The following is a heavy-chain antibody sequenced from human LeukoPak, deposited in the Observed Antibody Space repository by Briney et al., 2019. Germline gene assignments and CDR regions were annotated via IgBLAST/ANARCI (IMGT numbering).Heavy chain of an antibody. D-gene: IGHD2-21*02. J-gene: IGHJ4*02. CDR2: ISGSGGST. Sequence: GGSLRLSCATSRFIFSSYWMTWVRRTPGKGLEWVSAISGSGGSTYYADCVKGRFTISRDNSKNTLYLQMNSLRAEDTAVYYCAKFGQSTIVVVTRYADYWGQGTLVTVSS. CDR1: RFIFSSYW. CDR3: AKFGQSTIVVVTRYADY. V-gene: IGHV3-23*01.